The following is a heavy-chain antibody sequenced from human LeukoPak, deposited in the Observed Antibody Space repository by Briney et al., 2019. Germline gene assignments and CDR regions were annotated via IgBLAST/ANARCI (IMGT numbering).Heavy chain of an antibody. Sequence: SETLSLTCTVSGGSISSSSYYWGWIRQPPGKGLEWIGSIYYSGSTYYNPSLKSRVAISVDTSKNQFSLKLSSVTAADTAVYYCARQPLPLYCSGGSCYFDYWGQGNLVTVSS. D-gene: IGHD2-15*01. V-gene: IGHV4-39*01. CDR1: GGSISSSSYY. J-gene: IGHJ4*02. CDR2: IYYSGST. CDR3: ARQPLPLYCSGGSCYFDY.